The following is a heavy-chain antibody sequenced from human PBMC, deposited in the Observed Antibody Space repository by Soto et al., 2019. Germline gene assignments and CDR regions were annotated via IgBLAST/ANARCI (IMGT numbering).Heavy chain of an antibody. J-gene: IGHJ4*02. CDR1: GFTFSSYW. CDR2: IKQDGSEK. D-gene: IGHD2-2*01. Sequence: GGSLRLSCAASGFTFSSYWMSWVRQAPGKGLEWVANIKQDGSEKYYVDSVKGRFTISRDNAKNSLYLQMNSLRAEDTAVYYCTSYGGDIVVVPVATLDCWGQGTLVTVSS. CDR3: TSYGGDIVVVPVATLDC. V-gene: IGHV3-7*01.